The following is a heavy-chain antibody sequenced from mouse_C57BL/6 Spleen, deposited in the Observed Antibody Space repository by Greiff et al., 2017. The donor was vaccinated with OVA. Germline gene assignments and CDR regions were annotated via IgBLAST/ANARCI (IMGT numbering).Heavy chain of an antibody. CDR2: ISSGGSYT. J-gene: IGHJ2*01. CDR1: GFTFSSYG. CDR3: ARQIDY. Sequence: DVHLVESGGDLVKPGGSLKLSCAASGFTFSSYGMSWVRQTPDKRLEWVATISSGGSYTYYPDSVKGRFHISRDNAKNTLYLQMSSLKAEDTAMYYCARQIDYWGQGTTLTVSS. V-gene: IGHV5-6*01.